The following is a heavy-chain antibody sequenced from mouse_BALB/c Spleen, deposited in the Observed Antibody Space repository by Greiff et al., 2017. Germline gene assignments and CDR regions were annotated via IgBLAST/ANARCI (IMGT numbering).Heavy chain of an antibody. J-gene: IGHJ4*01. CDR2: INPDSSTI. CDR1: GFDFSRYW. CDR3: ARPGYYYGSRYAMDY. Sequence: EVKLLESGGGLVQPGGSLKLSCAASGFDFSRYWMSWVRQAPGKGLEWIGEINPDSSTINYTPSLKDKFIISRDNAKNTLYLQMSKVRSEDTALYYCARPGYYYGSRYAMDYWGQGTSVTVSS. V-gene: IGHV4-1*02. D-gene: IGHD1-1*01.